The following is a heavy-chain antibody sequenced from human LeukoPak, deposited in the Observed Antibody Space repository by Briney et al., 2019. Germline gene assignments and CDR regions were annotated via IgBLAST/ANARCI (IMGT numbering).Heavy chain of an antibody. CDR1: GYSISSGYY. CDR2: IYHSGST. Sequence: SETLSLTCTVSGYSISSGYYWGWIRQPPGKGLEWIGSIYHSGSTYYNPSLKSRVTISVDTSKNQFSLKLSSVTAADTAVYYCASFGTYDLGSYSSDAFDIWGQGTMVTVSS. J-gene: IGHJ3*02. D-gene: IGHD3-10*01. V-gene: IGHV4-38-2*02. CDR3: ASFGTYDLGSYSSDAFDI.